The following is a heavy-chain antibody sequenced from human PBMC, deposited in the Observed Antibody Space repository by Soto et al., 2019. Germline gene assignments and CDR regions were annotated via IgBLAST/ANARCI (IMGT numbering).Heavy chain of an antibody. Sequence: QVQLVESGGGVVQPGRSLRLSCAASGFTFSSYAMHWVRQAPGKGLEWVAVISYDGSNKYYADSVKGRFTISRDNSKNTLYLQMNSLRAEDTAVYYCVRDKGTAMVNWGQGTLVTVSS. V-gene: IGHV3-30-3*01. CDR2: ISYDGSNK. J-gene: IGHJ4*02. D-gene: IGHD5-18*01. CDR1: GFTFSSYA. CDR3: VRDKGTAMVN.